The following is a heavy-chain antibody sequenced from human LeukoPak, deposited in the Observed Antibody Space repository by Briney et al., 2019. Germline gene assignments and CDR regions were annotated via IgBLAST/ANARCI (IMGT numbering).Heavy chain of an antibody. CDR2: IYYSGST. CDR1: GGSISSGGYY. Sequence: PSQTLSLTCTVSGGSISSGGYYWSWIRQQPGKGLEWIGYIYYSGSTYYNPSLKSRVTISVDTSKNQFSLKLSSVTAADTAVYYCARAVVRPPIWFGELLYPAPPVVWGQGTLVTVSS. J-gene: IGHJ4*02. D-gene: IGHD3-10*01. CDR3: ARAVVRPPIWFGELLYPAPPVV. V-gene: IGHV4-31*03.